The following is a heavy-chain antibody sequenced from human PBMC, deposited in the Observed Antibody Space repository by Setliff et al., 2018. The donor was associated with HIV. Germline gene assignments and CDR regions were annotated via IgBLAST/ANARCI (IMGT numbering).Heavy chain of an antibody. V-gene: IGHV4-34*01. CDR1: GGSLSGDY. J-gene: IGHJ3*02. D-gene: IGHD3-22*01. Sequence: SETLSLTCTVYGGSLSGDYWSWIRQPPGKGLEWIGEINQSGSTNYNPSLKSRVIISVDTSKNQLSLKLSSVTAADTAMYYCARGRGRTFYYDSSGSRAFDIWGQGTMVTVSS. CDR3: ARGRGRTFYYDSSGSRAFDI. CDR2: INQSGST.